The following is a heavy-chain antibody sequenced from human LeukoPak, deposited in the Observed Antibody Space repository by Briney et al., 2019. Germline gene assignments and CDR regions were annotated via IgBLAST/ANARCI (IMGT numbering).Heavy chain of an antibody. V-gene: IGHV3-30-3*01. CDR3: AQIAAAAPFDY. J-gene: IGHJ4*02. D-gene: IGHD6-13*01. Sequence: GGSLRLSCAASGFTFSSYAMHWVRQAPGKGLEWVAVISYDGSNKYYADSVKGRFTISRDDSKNTLYLQMNSLRAEDTAVYYCAQIAAAAPFDYWGQGTLVTVSS. CDR2: ISYDGSNK. CDR1: GFTFSSYA.